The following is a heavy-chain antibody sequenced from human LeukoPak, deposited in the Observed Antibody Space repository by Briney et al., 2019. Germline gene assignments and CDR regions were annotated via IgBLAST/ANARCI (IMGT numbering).Heavy chain of an antibody. V-gene: IGHV3-23*01. Sequence: PGGSLRLSCAASGFTFSSYAMSWVRQAPGKGQEWVSAISGSGDSTYYADSVKGRFTISRDNSKNTLYLQMNSLRAEDTAVYYCGVDIVVVPGAPNWFDPWGQGTLVTVSS. CDR3: GVDIVVVPGAPNWFDP. D-gene: IGHD2-2*01. J-gene: IGHJ5*02. CDR2: ISGSGDST. CDR1: GFTFSSYA.